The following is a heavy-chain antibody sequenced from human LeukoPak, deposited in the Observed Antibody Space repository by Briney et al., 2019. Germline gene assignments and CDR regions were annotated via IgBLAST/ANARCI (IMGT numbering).Heavy chain of an antibody. CDR3: AKDYPRVGWFDP. CDR2: IYTSGST. Sequence: EPSETLSLTCTVSGGSISSGSYYWSWIRQPAGKGLEWIGRIYTSGSTNYNPSLKSRVTISVDTSKNQFSLKLSSVTAADTAVYYCAKDYPRVGWFDPWGQGTLVTVSS. V-gene: IGHV4-61*02. CDR1: GGSISSGSYY. J-gene: IGHJ5*02.